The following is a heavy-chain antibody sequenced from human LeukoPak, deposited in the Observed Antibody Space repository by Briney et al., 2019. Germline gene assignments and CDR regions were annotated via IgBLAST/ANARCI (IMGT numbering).Heavy chain of an antibody. CDR3: ARLASYYHGSGSSPKPL. CDR1: GGTFSSYA. CDR2: IIPIFGTA. Sequence: SVKVSCKASGGTFSSYAISWVRQAPGQGLEWMGGIIPIFGTANYAQKFQGRVTITADESTSTAYMELSSLRSEDTAVYYCARLASYYHGSGSSPKPLWGQGTLVTVSS. J-gene: IGHJ4*02. D-gene: IGHD3-10*01. V-gene: IGHV1-69*13.